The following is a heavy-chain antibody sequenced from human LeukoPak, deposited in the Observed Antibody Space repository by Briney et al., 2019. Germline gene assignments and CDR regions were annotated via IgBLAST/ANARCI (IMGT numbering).Heavy chain of an antibody. V-gene: IGHV5-51*01. Sequence: GESLQISCKGSGYSFTSYWIGWVRQVPGKGLEWVGIIYPGDSDTRYSPSFQGQVTISTDKSISTAYLQWSSLKASDTAMYYCARHPGYSSGWYFDYWGQGTLVTVSS. CDR1: GYSFTSYW. D-gene: IGHD6-19*01. CDR2: IYPGDSDT. J-gene: IGHJ4*02. CDR3: ARHPGYSSGWYFDY.